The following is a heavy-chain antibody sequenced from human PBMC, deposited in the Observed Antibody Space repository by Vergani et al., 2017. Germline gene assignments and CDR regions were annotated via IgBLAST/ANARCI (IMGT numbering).Heavy chain of an antibody. CDR1: GGSISSYY. J-gene: IGHJ5*01. CDR2: IYYSWST. V-gene: IGHV4-59*12. D-gene: IGHD6-13*01. CDR3: ARVDIEEAGTSLWFDS. Sequence: QVQLQESGPGLVKPSETLSLTCTVSGGSISSYYWSWIRPPPGEGLEWIGFIYYSWSTNYNPSLKSRVTIPVHTSKNQFSLKLSSVTAADTAVYYCARVDIEEAGTSLWFDSWGQGTLVTVSS.